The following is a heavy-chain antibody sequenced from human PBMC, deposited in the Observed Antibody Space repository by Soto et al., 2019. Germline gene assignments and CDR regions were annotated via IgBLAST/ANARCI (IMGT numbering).Heavy chain of an antibody. CDR3: ARGLNQWAYGDYLS. J-gene: IGHJ5*02. V-gene: IGHV1-8*01. Sequence: ASVKVSCKASGYTFTSYDINWVRQATGQGLEWMGWMNPNSGNTGYAQKFQGRVTMTRNTSISTAYMELSSLRSEDTAVYYCARGLNQWAYGDYLSWGQGTLVTVSS. D-gene: IGHD4-17*01. CDR1: GYTFTSYD. CDR2: MNPNSGNT.